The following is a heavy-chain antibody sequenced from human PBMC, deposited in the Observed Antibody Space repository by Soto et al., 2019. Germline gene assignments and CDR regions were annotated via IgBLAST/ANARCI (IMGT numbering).Heavy chain of an antibody. CDR3: AREPLYYDILTGYSYYYGMDV. V-gene: IGHV4-34*01. D-gene: IGHD3-9*01. Sequence: SETLSLTCAVYGGSFSGYYWSWIRQPPGKGLEWIGEINHSGSTNYNPSLKSRVTISVDTSKNQFSLKLSSVTAADTAVYYCAREPLYYDILTGYSYYYGMDVWGQGTTVT. CDR2: INHSGST. J-gene: IGHJ6*02. CDR1: GGSFSGYY.